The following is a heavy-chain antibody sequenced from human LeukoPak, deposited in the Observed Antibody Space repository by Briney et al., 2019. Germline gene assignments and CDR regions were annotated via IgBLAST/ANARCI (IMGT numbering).Heavy chain of an antibody. J-gene: IGHJ4*02. Sequence: GGSLRLSCAASGFTFSSYGMHWVRQAPGKGLEWVAVISYDGSNKYYADSVKGRFTISRDNSKNTLYLQTNSLRAEDTAVYYCAKGSVAVAGIVDYWGQGTLVTVSS. CDR3: AKGSVAVAGIVDY. CDR2: ISYDGSNK. V-gene: IGHV3-30*18. CDR1: GFTFSSYG. D-gene: IGHD6-19*01.